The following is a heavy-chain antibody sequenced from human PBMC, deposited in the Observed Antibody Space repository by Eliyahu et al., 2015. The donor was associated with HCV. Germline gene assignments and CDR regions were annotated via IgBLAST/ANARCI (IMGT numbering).Heavy chain of an antibody. Sequence: QVQLVQSGAEVKKPGSSVRVSCKASGGTFSSYPINWVGRAPGQGFEWLGGITPMLGTATYAQNFQGRVTISADESSSTAYMELSSLRSEDTALYYCARGADCSGGSCYSVWVYWGQGTLVTVSS. J-gene: IGHJ4*02. D-gene: IGHD2-15*01. V-gene: IGHV1-69*01. CDR3: ARGADCSGGSCYSVWVY. CDR2: ITPMLGTA. CDR1: GGTFSSYP.